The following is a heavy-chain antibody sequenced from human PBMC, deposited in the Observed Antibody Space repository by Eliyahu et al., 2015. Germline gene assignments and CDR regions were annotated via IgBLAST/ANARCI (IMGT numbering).Heavy chain of an antibody. Sequence: QLQLQESGPGLVKPSETLSLTCTVSGGSIXSSSYYWGWIRQPPGKGLEWIGSIYYSGSTYYNPSLKSRVTISVDTSKNQFSLKLSSVTAADTAVYYCASLGNRIAAAGTADWYFDLWGRGTLVTVSS. CDR3: ASLGNRIAAAGTADWYFDL. CDR1: GGSIXSSSYY. J-gene: IGHJ2*01. CDR2: IYYSGST. D-gene: IGHD6-13*01. V-gene: IGHV4-39*01.